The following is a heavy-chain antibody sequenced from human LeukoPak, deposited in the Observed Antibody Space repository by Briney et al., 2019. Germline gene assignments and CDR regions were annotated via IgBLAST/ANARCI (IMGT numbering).Heavy chain of an antibody. CDR1: GGTFSSYA. CDR3: ASMTTGMMGVYDYYYGMDV. J-gene: IGHJ6*02. V-gene: IGHV1-69*04. Sequence: AASVKVSCKASGGTFSSYAISWVRQAPGQGLEWMGRIIPIFGIANYAQKFQGRVTITADKSTSTAYMELSSLRSEDTAVYYCASMTTGMMGVYDYYYGMDVWGQGTTVTVSS. D-gene: IGHD4-11*01. CDR2: IIPIFGIA.